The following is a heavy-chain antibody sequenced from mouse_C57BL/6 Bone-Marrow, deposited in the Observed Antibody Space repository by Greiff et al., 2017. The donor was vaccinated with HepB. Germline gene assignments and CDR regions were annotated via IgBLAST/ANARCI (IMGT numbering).Heavy chain of an antibody. D-gene: IGHD2-4*01. V-gene: IGHV1-64*01. CDR2: IHPNSGST. Sequence: VQLQQPGAELVKPGASVKLSCKASGYTFTSYWMHWVKQRPGQGLEWIGMIHPNSGSTNYNEKFKSKATLTVDKSSSTAYMQLSSLTSEDSAVYYCAREGLRPHFDYWGQGTTLTVSS. CDR1: GYTFTSYW. CDR3: AREGLRPHFDY. J-gene: IGHJ2*01.